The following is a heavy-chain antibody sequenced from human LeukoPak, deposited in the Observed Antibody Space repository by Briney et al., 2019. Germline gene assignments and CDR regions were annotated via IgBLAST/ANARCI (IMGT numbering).Heavy chain of an antibody. D-gene: IGHD3-10*01. CDR2: ISYDGSNK. V-gene: IGHV3-30*18. Sequence: GGSLRLSCAASGFTFSSYGMYWVRQAPGKGLEWVAVISYDGSNKYYADSVKGRFTISRDNSKNTLYLQMNSLRAQDTAVYNVAKDPLNYGSGTYFDYWGQGTLVTVSS. J-gene: IGHJ4*02. CDR3: AKDPLNYGSGTYFDY. CDR1: GFTFSSYG.